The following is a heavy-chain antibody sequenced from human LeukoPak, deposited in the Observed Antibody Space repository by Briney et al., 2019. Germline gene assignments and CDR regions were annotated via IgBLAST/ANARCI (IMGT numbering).Heavy chain of an antibody. CDR3: ARERQLRFDY. D-gene: IGHD2-2*01. J-gene: IGHJ4*01. V-gene: IGHV4-59*01. CDR1: GGSISSYY. CDR2: IYYSGST. Sequence: SETLSLTCTVSGGSISSYYWSWIRQPPGKGLEWIGYIYYSGSTNYNPSLKSRVTVSVDTSKNQFSLKLSSVTAADTAVYYCARERQLRFDYWGHGTLVTVSS.